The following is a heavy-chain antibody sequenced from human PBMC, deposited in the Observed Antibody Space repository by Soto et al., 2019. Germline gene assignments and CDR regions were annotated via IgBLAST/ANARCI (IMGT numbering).Heavy chain of an antibody. Sequence: PGGTLRLSCSASGFTFDDYAMHWVRQAPGKGLEWVSGISWNSGSIGYADSVKGRFTISRDNAKNSLYLQMNSLRAEDTALYYCAKVIVGATSGHAFDIWGQGTMVTVSS. CDR2: ISWNSGSI. CDR3: AKVIVGATSGHAFDI. J-gene: IGHJ3*02. CDR1: GFTFDDYA. D-gene: IGHD1-26*01. V-gene: IGHV3-9*01.